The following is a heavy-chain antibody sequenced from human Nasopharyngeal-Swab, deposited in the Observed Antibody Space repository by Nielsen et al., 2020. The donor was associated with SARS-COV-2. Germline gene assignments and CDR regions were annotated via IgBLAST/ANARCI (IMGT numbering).Heavy chain of an antibody. J-gene: IGHJ6*02. CDR3: ARILRLELRTCGMDV. D-gene: IGHD1-7*01. Sequence: VKFSCQASGYTFTSYGISWVRQAPGQGLEWMGWISAYNGNTNYAQKLQGRVTMTTDTSTSTAYMELRSLRSDDTAVYYCARILRLELRTCGMDVWGQGTTVTVSS. CDR1: GYTFTSYG. V-gene: IGHV1-18*01. CDR2: ISAYNGNT.